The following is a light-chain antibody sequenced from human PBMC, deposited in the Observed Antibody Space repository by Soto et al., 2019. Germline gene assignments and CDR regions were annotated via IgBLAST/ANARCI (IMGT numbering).Light chain of an antibody. V-gene: IGKV3D-7*01. CDR2: GTS. J-gene: IGKJ2*03. CDR1: QTVSSTY. CDR3: LQDFNLPPYS. Sequence: EIVLTQSPATLSLSPGDRATLSCRASQTVSSTYLSWYQQKPGQAPRLLIYGTSTRATGIPARFTGSGSGTDFTLTISSLQPEDFAVYYCLQDFNLPPYSFGQGTKLDIK.